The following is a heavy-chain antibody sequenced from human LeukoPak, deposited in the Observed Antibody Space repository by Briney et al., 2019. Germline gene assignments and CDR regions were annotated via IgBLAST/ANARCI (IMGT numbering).Heavy chain of an antibody. Sequence: SEALSLTCAVYGGSFSGYYWSWIRQPPRKGLEWVGEINHSGSTNYNPSLKSRVTISVDTSKNQFSLKLSSVTAADTAVYYCASGRIPMDVWGKGTTVTVSS. V-gene: IGHV4-34*01. CDR2: INHSGST. J-gene: IGHJ6*04. CDR1: GGSFSGYY. CDR3: ASGRIPMDV.